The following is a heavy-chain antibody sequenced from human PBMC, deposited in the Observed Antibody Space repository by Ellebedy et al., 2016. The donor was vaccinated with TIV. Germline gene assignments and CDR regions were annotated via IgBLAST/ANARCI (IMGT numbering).Heavy chain of an antibody. CDR1: GSTVSRDY. CDR3: VLNPCTGDTCYMSPFDY. J-gene: IGHJ4*02. CDR2: ISNHGST. V-gene: IGHV3-53*01. D-gene: IGHD2-15*01. Sequence: GESLKISCAASGSTVSRDYMSWVRQAPGKGLEWISTISNHGSTFYADSVKGRFAISRDNFKNTVYLQMNSLRAEDTAVYFCVLNPCTGDTCYMSPFDYWGQGTLVTVSS.